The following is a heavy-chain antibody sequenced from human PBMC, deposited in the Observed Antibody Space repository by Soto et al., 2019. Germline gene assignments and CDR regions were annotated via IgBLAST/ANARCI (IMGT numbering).Heavy chain of an antibody. J-gene: IGHJ5*02. V-gene: IGHV4-34*01. Sequence: SETLSLTCAVYGGSFSGYYWSWIRQPPGKGLEWIGEINHSGSTNYNPSLKSRVTISVDTSKNQFSLKLSSVTAADTAVYYCARGPRSVGVVAATPKANWFDPWGQGTLVTVSS. CDR1: GGSFSGYY. D-gene: IGHD2-15*01. CDR3: ARGPRSVGVVAATPKANWFDP. CDR2: INHSGST.